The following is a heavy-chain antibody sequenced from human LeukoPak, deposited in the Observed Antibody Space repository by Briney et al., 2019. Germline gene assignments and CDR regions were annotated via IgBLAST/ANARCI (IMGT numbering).Heavy chain of an antibody. CDR3: ATYRQVLLPFES. Sequence: GGSLRLSCEASGFTFSTFAMIWVRQPPGKGLEWVSSIFPSGGEIHYADSVRGRFTISRDNSKSTLSLQMNSLRAEDTAIYYCATYRQVLLPFESWGQGTLVAVSS. CDR1: GFTFSTFA. D-gene: IGHD2/OR15-2a*01. J-gene: IGHJ4*02. V-gene: IGHV3-23*01. CDR2: IFPSGGEI.